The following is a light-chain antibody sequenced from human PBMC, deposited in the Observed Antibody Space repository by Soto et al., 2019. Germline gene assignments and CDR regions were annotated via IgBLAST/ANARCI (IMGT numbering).Light chain of an antibody. J-gene: IGKJ1*01. CDR2: GVS. Sequence: EIVLTQSPGTLSLSLGERATLSCRASQSLRSNSLAWYQQKPGQAPRLLISGVSSRAAGIPDRFSGSGSGTDFTLTIRRLEPEDFAVYYCKQYDSSPRTFGQGTKVDIK. CDR1: QSLRSNS. CDR3: KQYDSSPRT. V-gene: IGKV3-20*01.